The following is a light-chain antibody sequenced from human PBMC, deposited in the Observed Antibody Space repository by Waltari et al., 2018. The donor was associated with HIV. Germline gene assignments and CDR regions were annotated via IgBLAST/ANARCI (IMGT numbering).Light chain of an antibody. V-gene: IGKV1-39*01. CDR2: AAF. CDR1: QSISSY. CDR3: QQTYSTPRT. Sequence: DIQMTQSPSSLSASVGDRVTITCRASQSISSYLNWYQQKPGRAPQLLIFAAFSLQSGVPSRFSGSGSGTDFTLTISSLQPEDFATYYCQQTYSTPRTFGQGTKVEIK. J-gene: IGKJ1*01.